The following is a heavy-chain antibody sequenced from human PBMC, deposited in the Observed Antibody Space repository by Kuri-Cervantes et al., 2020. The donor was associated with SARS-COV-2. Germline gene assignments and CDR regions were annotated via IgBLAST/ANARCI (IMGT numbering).Heavy chain of an antibody. D-gene: IGHD6-6*01. J-gene: IGHJ6*03. Sequence: AETLSLTCTVSGYSISSGYYCGWIRQPPGKGLGWIGSSYHSGSTNYNPSLKSRVTISVDTSKTQFSLKLSSVTAADTAVHYCARVHEYSSSWLIPPDVHYMDVWGKGTRSPSP. V-gene: IGHV4-38-2*02. CDR3: ARVHEYSSSWLIPPDVHYMDV. CDR2: SYHSGST. CDR1: GYSISSGYY.